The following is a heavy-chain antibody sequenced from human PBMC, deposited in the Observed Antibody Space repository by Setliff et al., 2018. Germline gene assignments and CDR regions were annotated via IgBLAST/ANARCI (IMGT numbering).Heavy chain of an antibody. V-gene: IGHV4-38-2*02. CDR1: GYSISSGYI. Sequence: PSETLSLTCTVSGYSISSGYIWGWIRQPPGKGLEWVGNIGHTGSINYNPSLKSRLTISRDTSKNQVSLKLNSVTAADMAVYYCAREQWLDPPGYYYMDVWAKGTTGTV. J-gene: IGHJ6*03. D-gene: IGHD6-19*01. CDR2: IGHTGSI. CDR3: AREQWLDPPGYYYMDV.